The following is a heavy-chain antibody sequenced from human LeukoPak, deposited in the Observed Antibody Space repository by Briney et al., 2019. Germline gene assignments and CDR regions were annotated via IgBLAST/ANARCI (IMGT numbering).Heavy chain of an antibody. Sequence: ASVKVSCKASGYTFTGYYMHWVRQAPGQGLEWMGWINPNSGGANYAQKFQGRVTMTRDTSISTAYMELSRLRSDDTAVYYCARGGSVNYYYYYMDVWGQGTMVTVSS. V-gene: IGHV1-2*02. J-gene: IGHJ6*03. CDR3: ARGGSVNYYYYYMDV. CDR1: GYTFTGYY. CDR2: INPNSGGA. D-gene: IGHD5-12*01.